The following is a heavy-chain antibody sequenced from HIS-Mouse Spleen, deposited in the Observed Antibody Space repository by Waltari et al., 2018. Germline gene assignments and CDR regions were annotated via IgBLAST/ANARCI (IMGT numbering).Heavy chain of an antibody. D-gene: IGHD6-13*01. J-gene: IGHJ2*01. Sequence: QLQLQESGPGLVKPSATLSLTCTVAGGSISSRSYYWGWIRQPPGKGLEWIGSIYYSGSTSYNPSLKSRVTISVDTSKNQFSLKLSSVTAADTAVYYCAREIPYSSSWYDWYYDLWGRGTLVTVSS. V-gene: IGHV4-39*07. CDR3: AREIPYSSSWYDWYYDL. CDR2: IYYSGST. CDR1: GGSISSRSYY.